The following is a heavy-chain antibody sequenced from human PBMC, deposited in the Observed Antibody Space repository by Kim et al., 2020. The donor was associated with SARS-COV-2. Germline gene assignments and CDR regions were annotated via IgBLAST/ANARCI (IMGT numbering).Heavy chain of an antibody. J-gene: IGHJ4*02. CDR1: GFTFSSYA. CDR3: AKTHYYGSGSLSRYFDY. V-gene: IGHV3-23*03. Sequence: GGSLRLSCAASGFTFSSYAMGWVRQAPGKGLEWVSIIYSGGTSTYYADSVKGRFTISRDNSENTLYLQLNSLRAEDTAVYYCAKTHYYGSGSLSRYFDYWGQGTLVTGSS. CDR2: IYSGGTST. D-gene: IGHD3-10*01.